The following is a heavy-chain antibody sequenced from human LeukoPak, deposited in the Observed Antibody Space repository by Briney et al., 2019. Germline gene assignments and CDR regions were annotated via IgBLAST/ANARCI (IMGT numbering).Heavy chain of an antibody. J-gene: IGHJ2*01. CDR3: ARRGAYSGNDLAWYFDL. CDR1: GGFISSYY. V-gene: IGHV4-59*08. Sequence: SETLSLTCTVSGGFISSYYWSWIRQPPGKGLEWIGYIYYSGSTSYNPSLKSRVTMSADTSKDQFSLRLSSVTAADTAVYYCARRGAYSGNDLAWYFDLWGRGTLVTVSS. D-gene: IGHD5-12*01. CDR2: IYYSGST.